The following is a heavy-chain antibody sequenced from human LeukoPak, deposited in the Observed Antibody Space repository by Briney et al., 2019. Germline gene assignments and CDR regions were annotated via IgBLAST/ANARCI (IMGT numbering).Heavy chain of an antibody. V-gene: IGHV1-69*04. J-gene: IGHJ4*02. CDR3: ARDQEYYDSSGYPHY. D-gene: IGHD3-22*01. CDR2: IIPILGIA. CDR1: GGTFSSYA. Sequence: SVKVCCKASGGTFSSYAISWVRQAPGQGLEWMGRIIPILGIANYAQKFQGRVTITADKSTSTAYMELSSLRSEDTAVYYCARDQEYYDSSGYPHYWGQGTLVTVSS.